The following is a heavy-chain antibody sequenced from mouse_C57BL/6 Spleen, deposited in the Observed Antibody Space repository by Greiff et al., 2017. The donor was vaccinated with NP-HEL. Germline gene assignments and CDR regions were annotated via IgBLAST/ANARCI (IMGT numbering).Heavy chain of an antibody. Sequence: EVKLQESGPGLVKPSQSLSLTCSVTGYSITSGYYWNWIRQFPGNKLEWMGYISYDGSNNYNPSLKNRISITRDTSKNQFFLKLNSVTTEDTATYYCARDLDGSSFAYWGQGTLVTVSA. V-gene: IGHV3-6*01. D-gene: IGHD1-1*01. CDR1: GYSITSGYY. CDR2: ISYDGSN. CDR3: ARDLDGSSFAY. J-gene: IGHJ3*01.